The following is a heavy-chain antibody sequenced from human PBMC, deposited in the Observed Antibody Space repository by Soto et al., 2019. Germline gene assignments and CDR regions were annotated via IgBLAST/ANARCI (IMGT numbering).Heavy chain of an antibody. D-gene: IGHD3-9*01. CDR1: GFTFTTYT. J-gene: IGHJ4*02. CDR3: AKARQPDGIWTFDF. V-gene: IGHV3-23*01. CDR2: ILAGGTT. Sequence: GGSLRLSCAASGFTFTTYTMNWVRQAPGKGLEWVSGILAGGTTYYADSVKGRFTISRDHSQNSVFLQMSSLRDEDTAVYYCAKARQPDGIWTFDFWGQGTLVTVSS.